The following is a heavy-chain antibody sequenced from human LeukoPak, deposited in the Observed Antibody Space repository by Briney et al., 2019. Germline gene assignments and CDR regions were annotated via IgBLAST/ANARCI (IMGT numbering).Heavy chain of an antibody. V-gene: IGHV3-23*01. Sequence: GGSLRLSCAASRFTFRNYAMNWVRQAPGKGVEWVSVISGSGNTTYYADSVKGRFTISRDNSKNTLYLQMNSLRADDTAVYYCAKGRDWFDGYWGQGTLVTVSS. CDR1: RFTFRNYA. CDR2: ISGSGNTT. D-gene: IGHD3/OR15-3a*01. CDR3: AKGRDWFDGY. J-gene: IGHJ4*02.